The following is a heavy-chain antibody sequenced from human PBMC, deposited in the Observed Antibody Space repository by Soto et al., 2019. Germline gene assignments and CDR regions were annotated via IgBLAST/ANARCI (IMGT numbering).Heavy chain of an antibody. CDR2: ISSYNGDT. D-gene: IGHD6-19*01. CDR1: GYTFTRSG. J-gene: IGHJ4*02. Sequence: ASVKVSCKASGYTFTRSGISWVRQAPGQGPEWMGWISSYNGDTNYAQKFQGRVTMTRNTSISTAYMELSSLRSEDTAVYYCARELAVAGFDYWGQGTLVTVSS. V-gene: IGHV1-18*01. CDR3: ARELAVAGFDY.